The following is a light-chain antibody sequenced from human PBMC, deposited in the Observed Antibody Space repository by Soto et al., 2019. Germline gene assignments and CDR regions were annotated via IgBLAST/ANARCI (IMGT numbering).Light chain of an antibody. V-gene: IGLV2-14*01. CDR1: SSDVGGYNY. Sequence: QSALTQPASVSGSPGQSITISCTGTSSDVGGYNYVSWYQQHPGKAPKLMIYDVSNRPSGVSNRFSGSKSGNTASLTISGPQFEDEVDYSRSSYTSSSTYVFGTGTKVTVL. J-gene: IGLJ1*01. CDR2: DVS. CDR3: SSYTSSSTYV.